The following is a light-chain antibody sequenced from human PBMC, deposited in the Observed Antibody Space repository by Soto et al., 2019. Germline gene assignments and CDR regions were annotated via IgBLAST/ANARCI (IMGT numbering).Light chain of an antibody. CDR3: QSYDSSLSGYV. CDR2: GNT. V-gene: IGLV1-40*01. CDR1: SSNIGAGYD. J-gene: IGLJ1*01. Sequence: QSVLTQPPSVSGAPGQRVTISCTGSSSNIGAGYDVHWYQQLPGTAPKLLIYGNTNRPSGVPDRFSASKSGTSASLAITGLQAEDEVDYYCQSYDSSLSGYVFGTGTKVTVL.